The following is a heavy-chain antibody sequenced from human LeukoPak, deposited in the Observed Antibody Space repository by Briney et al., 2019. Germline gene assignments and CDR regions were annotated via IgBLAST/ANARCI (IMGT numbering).Heavy chain of an antibody. J-gene: IGHJ4*02. V-gene: IGHV3-11*01. Sequence: PGVSLRLSCAASGFTFSDYYMSWIRQAPGEGLEYISYIGSSGTTLFYADSVKGRFTISRDNAKNSLYLEMNNLRAEDTAVYYCARRRDYLDYWGQGTLVTVSS. CDR2: IGSSGTTL. CDR1: GFTFSDYY. CDR3: ARRRDYLDY.